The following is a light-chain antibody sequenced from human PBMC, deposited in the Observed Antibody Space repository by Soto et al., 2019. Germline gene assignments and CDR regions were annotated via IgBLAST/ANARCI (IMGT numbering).Light chain of an antibody. CDR2: GVS. V-gene: IGKV3D-15*01. CDR3: QQYNNWPPWT. Sequence: EIVMTQSPATLSLSPGERATLSCRASQSVSNNYLAWYQQKPGQAPRLLIYGVSGRATGIPDRFSGSGSGTEFTLTISSLQSEDFAVYYCQQYNNWPPWTFGQGTKVDIK. J-gene: IGKJ1*01. CDR1: QSVSNN.